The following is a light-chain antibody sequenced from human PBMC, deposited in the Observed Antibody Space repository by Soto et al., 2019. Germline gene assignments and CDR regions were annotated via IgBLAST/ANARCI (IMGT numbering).Light chain of an antibody. Sequence: QYVLTQPPSASGSPGQSGTISCTGTSSDIGGYNYVSWYQHHPGKAPKLIIYELSQRPSGVPDRFSGSTSGNTASLTVSGLQAEDEADYYCSSYTGSNNVVFGGGTKVTVL. CDR3: SSYTGSNNVV. CDR1: SSDIGGYNY. J-gene: IGLJ2*01. CDR2: ELS. V-gene: IGLV2-8*01.